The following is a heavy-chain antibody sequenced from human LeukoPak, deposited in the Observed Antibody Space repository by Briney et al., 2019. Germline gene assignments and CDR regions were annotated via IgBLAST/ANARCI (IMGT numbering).Heavy chain of an antibody. J-gene: IGHJ4*02. CDR3: VRRGSGSSSPFAY. CDR2: ISGSGETS. V-gene: IGHV3-23*01. Sequence: GGSLRLSCAASGFIFSIYAMSWARQAPGKGLEWVSGISGSGETSYYAASVKGRLTISRDNSNNTLYLQMTSLRADDTAVYYCVRRGSGSSSPFAYWGQGALVIVSS. CDR1: GFIFSIYA. D-gene: IGHD6-6*01.